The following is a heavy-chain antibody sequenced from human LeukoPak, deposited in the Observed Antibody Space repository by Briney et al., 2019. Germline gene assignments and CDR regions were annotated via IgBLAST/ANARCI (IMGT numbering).Heavy chain of an antibody. D-gene: IGHD3-10*01. CDR2: ISYDGSNK. Sequence: GGSLRLSSAASGFTFSSYAMHWVRQAPGKGLEWVAVISYDGSNKYYADSVKGRFTISRDNSKNTLYLQMNSLRAEDTAVYYCARAATWFGPNWFDPWGQGTLVTVSS. V-gene: IGHV3-30*14. J-gene: IGHJ5*02. CDR3: ARAATWFGPNWFDP. CDR1: GFTFSSYA.